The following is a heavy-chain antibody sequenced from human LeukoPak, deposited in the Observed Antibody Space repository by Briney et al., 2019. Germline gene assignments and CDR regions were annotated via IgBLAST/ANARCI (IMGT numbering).Heavy chain of an antibody. D-gene: IGHD6-13*01. CDR2: INQCGSKR. J-gene: IGHJ6*02. Sequence: SGEPLRLLCAAWGFPFKSYWMSWVRQPPGKALEWVTNINQCGSKRACADSVKGRFSISSDKAKISLYLQRNSLRAEDTAVYYWARAGIAAAGTWGGAFYYYGMDVWGQGTTVTVSS. V-gene: IGHV3-7*04. CDR1: GFPFKSYW. CDR3: ARAGIAAAGTWGGAFYYYGMDV.